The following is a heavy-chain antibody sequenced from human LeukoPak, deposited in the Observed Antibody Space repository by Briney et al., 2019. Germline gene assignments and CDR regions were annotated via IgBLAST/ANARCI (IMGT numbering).Heavy chain of an antibody. V-gene: IGHV1-3*01. CDR2: INAGNGNT. CDR1: GYTFTSYA. Sequence: ASVKVSCKASGYTFTSYAMHWVRKAPGQRLEWMGWINAGNGNTKYSQKFQGRVTITRDTSASTAYMEPRSLRSDDTAVYYCARVKSSGWSIDYWGQGTLVTVSS. CDR3: ARVKSSGWSIDY. D-gene: IGHD6-19*01. J-gene: IGHJ4*02.